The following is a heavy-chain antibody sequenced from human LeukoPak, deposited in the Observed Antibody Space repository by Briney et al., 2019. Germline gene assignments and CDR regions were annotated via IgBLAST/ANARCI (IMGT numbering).Heavy chain of an antibody. J-gene: IGHJ2*01. CDR3: ARHPGDLFWYFDL. D-gene: IGHD3-16*01. CDR2: ISGSGGGT. Sequence: PGGSLRLSCAASGFTFSSYAMSWVRQAPEKGLEWVSTISGSGGGTYYADSVKGRFTISRDNPKNTLYLQMSSLRAEDTAVYYCARHPGDLFWYFDLWGRGTLVTVSS. CDR1: GFTFSSYA. V-gene: IGHV3-23*01.